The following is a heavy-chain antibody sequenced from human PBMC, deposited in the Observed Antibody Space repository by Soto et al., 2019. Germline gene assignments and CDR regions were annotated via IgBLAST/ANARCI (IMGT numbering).Heavy chain of an antibody. J-gene: IGHJ4*02. CDR1: GFTFSSYW. D-gene: IGHD2-15*01. CDR2: INSDGSST. Sequence: EVQLVESGGGLVQPGGSLRLSCAASGFTFSSYWMHWVRQAPGKGLVWVSRINSDGSSTSYADSVKGRFTISRDNAKNTVDRQMNSLRAEDTAVYYCVRTSLVVAAATREDYWGQGTLVTVSS. CDR3: VRTSLVVAAATREDY. V-gene: IGHV3-74*01.